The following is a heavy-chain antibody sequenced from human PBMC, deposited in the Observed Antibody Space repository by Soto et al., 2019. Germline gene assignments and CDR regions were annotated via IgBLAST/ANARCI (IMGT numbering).Heavy chain of an antibody. J-gene: IGHJ6*02. D-gene: IGHD1-26*01. V-gene: IGHV3-33*01. Sequence: GGSLRLSCAASGFTFSSYGMHWVRQAPGKGLEWVAVIWYDGSNKYYADSVKGRFTISRDNSKNTLYLQMNSLRAEDTAVYYCARDAPGGCYWAYCYYYGMDVWGQGTTVTVSS. CDR1: GFTFSSYG. CDR3: ARDAPGGCYWAYCYYYGMDV. CDR2: IWYDGSNK.